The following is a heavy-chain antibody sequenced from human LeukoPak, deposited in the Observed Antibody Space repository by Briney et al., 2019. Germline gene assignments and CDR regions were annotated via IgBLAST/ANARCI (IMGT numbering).Heavy chain of an antibody. J-gene: IGHJ5*02. CDR1: GGSISSGGYY. Sequence: PSQTLSLTCTVSGGSISSGGYYWSWIRQHPGKGLEWIGYIYYSGSTYYNPSLKSRVTISVDTSKNQFSRKLSSVTAADTAVYYCARLNYYGSGSYSWFDPWGQGTLVTVSS. D-gene: IGHD3-10*01. CDR3: ARLNYYGSGSYSWFDP. CDR2: IYYSGST. V-gene: IGHV4-31*03.